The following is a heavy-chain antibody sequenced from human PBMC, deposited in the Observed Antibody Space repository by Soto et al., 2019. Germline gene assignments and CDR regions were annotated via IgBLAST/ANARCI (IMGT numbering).Heavy chain of an antibody. CDR3: AREHYGNSAWFDP. CDR1: GYTFPSSD. V-gene: IGHV1-8*01. Sequence: QVQLVQSGAEVKKPGASVKVSCKASGYTFPSSDINSVRQATGQGLEWMGWMNPNSGNTGYAQKFQGRVTMTRNTSISTAYMELSSLRSEETAVYYCAREHYGNSAWFDPWGQGTLVTVSS. D-gene: IGHD3-10*01. CDR2: MNPNSGNT. J-gene: IGHJ5*02.